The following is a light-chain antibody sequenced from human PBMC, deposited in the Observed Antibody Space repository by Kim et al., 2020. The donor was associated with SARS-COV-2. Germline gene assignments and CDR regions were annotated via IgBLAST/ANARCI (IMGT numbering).Light chain of an antibody. CDR2: QIS. J-gene: IGKJ1*01. V-gene: IGKV2-24*01. CDR1: QNLEHSDGHTY. Sequence: PASIACGSSQNLEHSDGHTYLSWLQRRPGQSPRLLIYQISNRFSGVPDRFSGSGAGTDFTLKISRVEAEDVGLYYCMQSTQFPRTFGQGTKVDIK. CDR3: MQSTQFPRT.